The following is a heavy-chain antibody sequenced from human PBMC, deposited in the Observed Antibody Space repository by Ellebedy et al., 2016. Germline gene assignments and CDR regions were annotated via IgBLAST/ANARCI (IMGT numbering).Heavy chain of an antibody. CDR2: IVVGSGNT. D-gene: IGHD3-10*01. V-gene: IGHV1-58*01. CDR1: GFTLSSSS. J-gene: IGHJ6*02. CDR3: AADVGYV. Sequence: SVKVSXXASGFTLSSSSVQWIRQARGQRLEWIGWIVVGSGNTNYARKFQERVIFTRDMPTSTAYMELSSLRSEDTAVYYCAADVGYVWGQGTTVTVSS.